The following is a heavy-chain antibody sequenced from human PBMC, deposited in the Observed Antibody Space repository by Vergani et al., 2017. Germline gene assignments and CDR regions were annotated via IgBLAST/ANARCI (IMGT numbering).Heavy chain of an antibody. D-gene: IGHD5-12*01. CDR1: GSTFRSYA. CDR2: IIPILKAG. V-gene: IGHV1-69*01. J-gene: IGHJ4*02. Sequence: QVQLVQSGAEVKKPGSSVKVSCKASGSTFRSYAISWVRQAPGQGLEWMGGIIPILKAGNYAQKFQGIVTITADESTNTFYMDLARLRSEDTAVYYCATEGPTGYDYAFDHWGQGTLVIVSS. CDR3: ATEGPTGYDYAFDH.